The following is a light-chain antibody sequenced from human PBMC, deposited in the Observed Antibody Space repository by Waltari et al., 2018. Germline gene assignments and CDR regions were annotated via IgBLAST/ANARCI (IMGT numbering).Light chain of an antibody. Sequence: VILTQSPANMSLSPGERAPLSCRASQSISSYLAWYQQKPGQAPRLLIYGASSRATGIPDRFSGSGSGTEFTLTISSLEPEDFAVYYCQKYNSSPWTFGQGTKVEIK. J-gene: IGKJ1*01. CDR2: GAS. CDR1: QSISSY. CDR3: QKYNSSPWT. V-gene: IGKV3-20*01.